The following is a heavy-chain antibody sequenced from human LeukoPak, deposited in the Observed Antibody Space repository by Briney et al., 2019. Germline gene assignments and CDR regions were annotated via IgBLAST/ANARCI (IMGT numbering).Heavy chain of an antibody. CDR3: ARAGGSGWYYFDY. CDR1: GFTFSSYA. J-gene: IGHJ4*02. CDR2: ISYDGSNK. D-gene: IGHD6-19*01. V-gene: IGHV3-30*04. Sequence: GGSLRLSCAASGFTFSSYAMHWVRQAPGKGLEWVAVISYDGSNKYYADSVKGRFPISRDNSKNTLYLQMNSLRAEDTAVYYCARAGGSGWYYFDYWGQGTLVTVSS.